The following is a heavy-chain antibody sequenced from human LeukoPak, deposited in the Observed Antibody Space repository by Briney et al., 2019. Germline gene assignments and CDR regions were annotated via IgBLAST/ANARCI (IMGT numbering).Heavy chain of an antibody. J-gene: IGHJ4*02. CDR1: GFTVSSNY. CDR2: IYSGGST. V-gene: IGHV3-66*01. CDR3: AIWMGNNADFTGPIDY. D-gene: IGHD2-2*01. Sequence: GGSLRLSCAASGFTVSSNYMSWVRQAPGKGLEWVSVIYSGGSTYYADSVKGRFIISRDNGKNSLYLQMSSLRAEDTAVYYCAIWMGNNADFTGPIDYWGQGTLVTVSS.